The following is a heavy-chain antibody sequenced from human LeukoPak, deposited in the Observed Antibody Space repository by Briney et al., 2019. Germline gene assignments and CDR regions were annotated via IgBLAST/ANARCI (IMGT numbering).Heavy chain of an antibody. CDR2: INPSGGIP. Sequence: GASVKVSCKASGYTFTSYYMHWVRQAPGQGLEWMGIINPSGGIPSYAPNFQGRVTMSRDTSTNTVYMELSSLTSEDTAVYYCARDFGPYRVGVTTFNAFDIWGQGTMVTVSA. J-gene: IGHJ3*02. V-gene: IGHV1-46*01. D-gene: IGHD1-26*01. CDR1: GYTFTSYY. CDR3: ARDFGPYRVGVTTFNAFDI.